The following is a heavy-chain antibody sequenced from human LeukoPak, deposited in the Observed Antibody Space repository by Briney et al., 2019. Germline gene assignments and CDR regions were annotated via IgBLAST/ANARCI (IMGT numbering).Heavy chain of an antibody. J-gene: IGHJ4*02. CDR1: GGSISSYY. V-gene: IGHV4-4*07. CDR2: IYSSGST. CDR3: AREGAGTWVGFDY. D-gene: IGHD6-13*01. Sequence: SETLSLTCSVSGGSISSYYWSWIRQPAGKGLEWIGRIYSSGSTNYNPSLKSRVTMSVDSSKNQFSLKLSSVTAADTAVYYCAREGAGTWVGFDYWGQGTLVTVSS.